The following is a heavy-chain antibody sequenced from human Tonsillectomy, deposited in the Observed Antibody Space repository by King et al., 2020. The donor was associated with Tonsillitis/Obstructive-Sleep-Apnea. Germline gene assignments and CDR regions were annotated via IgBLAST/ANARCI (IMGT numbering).Heavy chain of an antibody. J-gene: IGHJ6*02. V-gene: IGHV3-23*04. D-gene: IGHD3-16*01. CDR1: GFTFSSYA. CDR3: AKDDHDNVWGTYKNYYGMDV. Sequence: VQLVESGGGLVQPGGSLRLSCAASGFTFSSYAMSWVRQAPGKGLEWVSAISGSGGSTYYADSVKGRFTISRDNSKNTEYLQMNSLRAEDTAVYYCAKDDHDNVWGTYKNYYGMDVWGQGTTVTVSS. CDR2: ISGSGGST.